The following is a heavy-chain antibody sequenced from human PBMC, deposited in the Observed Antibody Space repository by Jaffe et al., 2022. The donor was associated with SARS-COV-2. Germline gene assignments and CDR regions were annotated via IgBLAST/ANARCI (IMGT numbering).Heavy chain of an antibody. Sequence: QVQLVESGGGVVQPGRSLRLSCAASGFTFSSYGMHWVRQAPGKGLEWVAVISYDGSNKYYADSVKGRFTISRDNSKNTLYLQMNSLRAEDTAVYYCAKPVAPGPYYGMDVWGQGTTVTVSS. J-gene: IGHJ6*02. CDR3: AKPVAPGPYYGMDV. CDR2: ISYDGSNK. D-gene: IGHD6-19*01. V-gene: IGHV3-30*18. CDR1: GFTFSSYG.